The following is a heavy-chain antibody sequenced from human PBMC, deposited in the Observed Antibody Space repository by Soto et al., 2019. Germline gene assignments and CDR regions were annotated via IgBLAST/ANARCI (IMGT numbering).Heavy chain of an antibody. Sequence: EASVKVSCKASGYTFTGYYMHWVRQAPGQGLEWMGWINPNSGGTNYAQKFQGRVTMTRDTSISTAYMELSRLRSDDTAVYYCARRGSWQLGRHYYYGMDVWGQGTTVTVSS. CDR2: INPNSGGT. CDR1: GYTFTGYY. CDR3: ARRGSWQLGRHYYYGMDV. D-gene: IGHD3-16*01. J-gene: IGHJ6*02. V-gene: IGHV1-2*02.